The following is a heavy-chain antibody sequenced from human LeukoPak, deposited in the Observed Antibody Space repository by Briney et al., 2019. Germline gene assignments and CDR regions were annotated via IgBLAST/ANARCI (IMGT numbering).Heavy chain of an antibody. D-gene: IGHD2-15*01. CDR2: IDHSGST. CDR1: GGSLSGYY. V-gene: IGHV4-34*01. Sequence: PSETLSLTCAVYGGSLSGYYWNWIRQPPGKGLEWIGEIDHSGSTNYNPSLKSRVTISVDTSKNQFSLKLSSVTAADTAVYYCARARRGVAATDTYDYWGQGTLVTVSS. J-gene: IGHJ4*02. CDR3: ARARRGVAATDTYDY.